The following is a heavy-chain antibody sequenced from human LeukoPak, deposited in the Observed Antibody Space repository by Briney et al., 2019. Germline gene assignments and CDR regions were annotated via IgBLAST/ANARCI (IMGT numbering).Heavy chain of an antibody. CDR1: GYTFTGYY. CDR2: INPNSGGT. V-gene: IGHV1-2*02. Sequence: ASVKVSCKASGYTFTGYYMHWVRQAPGQGLEWMGWINPNSGGTNYAQKFQGRVTMTRDTSIGTAYMELSRLRSDDTAVYYCARAAAIAVAGMDYWGQGTLVTVSS. CDR3: ARAAAIAVAGMDY. D-gene: IGHD6-19*01. J-gene: IGHJ4*02.